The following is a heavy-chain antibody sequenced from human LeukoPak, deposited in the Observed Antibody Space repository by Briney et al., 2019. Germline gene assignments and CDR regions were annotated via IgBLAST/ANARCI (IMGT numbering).Heavy chain of an antibody. Sequence: SETLSLTCTVSGGSISSSSYYWGWIRQPPGKGLEWIGSIYYSGSTYYNPSLKSRVTISVDTSKNQFSLKLSSVSAADTSVYYCARHVVGAWYEDYWGQGTLVTVSS. V-gene: IGHV4-39*01. J-gene: IGHJ4*02. CDR1: GGSISSSSYY. CDR2: IYYSGST. CDR3: ARHVVGAWYEDY. D-gene: IGHD2-21*01.